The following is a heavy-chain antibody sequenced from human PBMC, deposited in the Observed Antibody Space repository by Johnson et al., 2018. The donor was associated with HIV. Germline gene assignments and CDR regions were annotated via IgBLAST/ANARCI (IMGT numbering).Heavy chain of an antibody. CDR1: GFTFSSYA. V-gene: IGHV3-NL1*01. CDR2: IHSCGST. J-gene: IGHJ3*02. Sequence: QVQLVESGGGVVQPGRSLRLSCAASGFTFSSYALHWVRQAPGQGMEWVSVIHSCGSTYYADSVKVRFTISRDNSKNTLYLQMNSLRAEDTAVYYCAKRHGPIVGATHDAFDIWGQGTMVTVSS. D-gene: IGHD1-26*01. CDR3: AKRHGPIVGATHDAFDI.